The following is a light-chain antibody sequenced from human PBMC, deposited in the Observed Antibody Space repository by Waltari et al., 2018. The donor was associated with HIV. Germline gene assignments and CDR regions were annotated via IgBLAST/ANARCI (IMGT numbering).Light chain of an antibody. V-gene: IGLV1-44*01. CDR3: EAWDDSVTGPV. CDR2: GHL. CDR1: SSNFGTTT. J-gene: IGLJ3*02. Sequence: QSVLTQPPSASGTPGQRVTLSCSGNSSNFGTTTVIWYQQLPGAAPKLLLYGHLPRPSGVPDRFSGSKSATSASLVISDLHSDDEGTYYCEAWDDSVTGPVFGGGTKLTVL.